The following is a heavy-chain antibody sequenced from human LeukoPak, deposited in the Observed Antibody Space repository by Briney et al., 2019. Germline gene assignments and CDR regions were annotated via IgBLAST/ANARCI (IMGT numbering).Heavy chain of an antibody. CDR1: GFTFSSYG. D-gene: IGHD3-10*01. CDR3: AAPMVRGVIADAFDI. J-gene: IGHJ3*02. CDR2: ISYDGSNK. V-gene: IGHV3-30*03. Sequence: PGXSLXLSCAASGFTFSSYGMHWVRQAPGKGLGWVAVISYDGSNKYYADSVKGRFTISRDNSKNTLYLQMNSLRAEDTAVYYCAAPMVRGVIADAFDIWGQGTMVTVSS.